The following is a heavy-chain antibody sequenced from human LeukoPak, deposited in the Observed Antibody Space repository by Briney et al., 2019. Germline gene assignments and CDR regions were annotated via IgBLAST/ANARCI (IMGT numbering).Heavy chain of an antibody. V-gene: IGHV3-21*01. CDR3: GREIDRTGEYYFDQ. J-gene: IGHJ4*02. D-gene: IGHD1-1*01. Sequence: GGSLRLSCEASGFTFSSYSMNWVRQAPGKGLEWVSSISASSIYIYYADSVKGRFTISRDNAKNTLYLQMNSLRAEDTAVYYCGREIDRTGEYYFDQWGQGTPVTVSS. CDR1: GFTFSSYS. CDR2: ISASSIYI.